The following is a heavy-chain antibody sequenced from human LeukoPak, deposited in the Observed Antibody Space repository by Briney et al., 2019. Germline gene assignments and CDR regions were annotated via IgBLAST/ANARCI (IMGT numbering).Heavy chain of an antibody. CDR3: ARESGTFHFDY. V-gene: IGHV1-69*04. D-gene: IGHD6-13*01. CDR2: IIPILGIA. J-gene: IGHJ4*02. CDR1: GGTFTSYA. Sequence: GSSVTVSFKASGGTFTSYAISWVRQAPGQGLEWMGRIIPILGIANYAQKFQGRITITADKSTSTAYMELSSLRSEDTAVYYCARESGTFHFDYWGQGTLVTVSS.